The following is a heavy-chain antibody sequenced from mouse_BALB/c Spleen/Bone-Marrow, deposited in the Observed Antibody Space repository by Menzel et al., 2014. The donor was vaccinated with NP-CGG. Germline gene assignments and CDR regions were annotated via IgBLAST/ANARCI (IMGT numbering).Heavy chain of an antibody. D-gene: IGHD2-4*01. V-gene: IGHV5-17*02. Sequence: EVKLMESGGGLVQPGGSRKLSCAASGFTFSSFGMHWVRQAPEKGLEWVAYISSGSSTIYYADTVKGRFTISRDNPKNTLFLQMTSLRSEDTAMYYCARGITTGFAYRGQGTLVTVSA. CDR1: GFTFSSFG. J-gene: IGHJ3*01. CDR2: ISSGSSTI. CDR3: ARGITTGFAY.